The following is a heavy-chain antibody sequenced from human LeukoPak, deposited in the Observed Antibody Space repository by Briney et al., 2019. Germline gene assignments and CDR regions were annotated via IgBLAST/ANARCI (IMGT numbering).Heavy chain of an antibody. Sequence: GGSLRLSCAASGFTLSSYAMSWVRQAPGKGLEWVSGISGRGDNTYYADSVKGRFTISRDNSKNTLYVQVNSLGTEDTAAYYCAKGSYYDSSGSFYFDYWGQGTLVTVSS. J-gene: IGHJ4*02. V-gene: IGHV3-23*01. CDR1: GFTLSSYA. D-gene: IGHD3-22*01. CDR2: ISGRGDNT. CDR3: AKGSYYDSSGSFYFDY.